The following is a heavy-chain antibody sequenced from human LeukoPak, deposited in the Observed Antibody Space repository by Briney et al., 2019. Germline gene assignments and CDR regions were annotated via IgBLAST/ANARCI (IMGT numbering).Heavy chain of an antibody. CDR2: IYYSGST. D-gene: IGHD1-1*01. CDR1: GGSISSSSYY. CDR3: ASIETGTTRGDFDY. Sequence: SETLSLTCTVSGGSISSSSYYWGWLRQPPGKGLEWIGSIYYSGSTYYNPSLKSRVTISVDTSKNQFSLKLSSVTAADTAVYYCASIETGTTRGDFDYWGQGTLVTVSS. J-gene: IGHJ4*02. V-gene: IGHV4-39*01.